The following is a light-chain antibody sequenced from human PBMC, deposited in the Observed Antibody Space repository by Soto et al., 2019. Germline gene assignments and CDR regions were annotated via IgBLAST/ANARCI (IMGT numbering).Light chain of an antibody. Sequence: EIVLTQSPATLSVSPGERVTLSCRASESVASNLAWYQQKPGQAPRLLIYRTYTRATDVPARFSGVGSVTGFTLTITSLQSEDVAVYYCQQYHQWPPLTFGGGTRVE. CDR1: ESVASN. J-gene: IGKJ4*01. CDR3: QQYHQWPPLT. V-gene: IGKV3-15*01. CDR2: RTY.